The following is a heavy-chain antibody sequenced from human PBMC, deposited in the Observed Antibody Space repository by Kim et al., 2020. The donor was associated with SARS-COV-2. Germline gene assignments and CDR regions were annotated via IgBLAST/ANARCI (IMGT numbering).Heavy chain of an antibody. CDR3: AKEGGDYDSSGYYPYYYYGMDV. CDR1: GFTFSSYA. V-gene: IGHV3-23*01. J-gene: IGHJ6*02. Sequence: GGSLRLSCAASGFTFSSYAMSWVRQAPGKGLEWVSAISGSGGSTYYADSVKGRFTISRDNSKNTLYLQMNSLRAEDTAVYYCAKEGGDYDSSGYYPYYYYGMDVWGQGTTVTVSS. D-gene: IGHD3-22*01. CDR2: ISGSGGST.